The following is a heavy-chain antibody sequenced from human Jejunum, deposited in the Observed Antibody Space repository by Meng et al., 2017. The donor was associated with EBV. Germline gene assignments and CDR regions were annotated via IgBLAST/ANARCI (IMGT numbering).Heavy chain of an antibody. CDR2: MSNDGNTK. V-gene: IGHV3-30*14. J-gene: IGHJ4*02. D-gene: IGHD1-26*01. CDR1: GFIFSNYA. Sequence: VQVAESGGGVVLPGRSLRLSRIASGFIFSNYAMHWVRQAPGKGLEWVAVMSNDGNTKEYADSVKGRFTISRDNSKNEVYLQMNSLRGEDTALYYCLRESDDGGSYYAYWGQGTLVTV. CDR3: LRESDDGGSYYAY.